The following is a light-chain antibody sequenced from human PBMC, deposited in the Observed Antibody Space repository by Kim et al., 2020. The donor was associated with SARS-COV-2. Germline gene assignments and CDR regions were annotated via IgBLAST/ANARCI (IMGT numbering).Light chain of an antibody. J-gene: IGKJ4*01. CDR1: QSVKNN. CDR3: QQYNDWPLLT. CDR2: GAS. V-gene: IGKV3-15*01. Sequence: VSQGERVTLSCRASQSVKNNLAWYQQRPGQAPRLLIYGASTRATDISARFSGSGSGTEFTLTIRSLQSEDLAVYYCQQYNDWPLLTFGGGTKLEI.